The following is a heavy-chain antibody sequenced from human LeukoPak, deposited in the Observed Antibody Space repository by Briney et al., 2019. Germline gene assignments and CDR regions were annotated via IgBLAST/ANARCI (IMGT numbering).Heavy chain of an antibody. Sequence: GRSLRLSCAASGFTFTSYAMNWVRQAPGKGLEWVSTISGSGSSTYYVDSVKGRFTISRDNSKNTLYLEMNSLRAEDTAVFYCARDQYDTWSRRGNFDSWGQGTLVIVSS. J-gene: IGHJ4*02. CDR3: ARDQYDTWSRRGNFDS. CDR1: GFTFTSYA. D-gene: IGHD3-3*01. V-gene: IGHV3-23*01. CDR2: ISGSGSST.